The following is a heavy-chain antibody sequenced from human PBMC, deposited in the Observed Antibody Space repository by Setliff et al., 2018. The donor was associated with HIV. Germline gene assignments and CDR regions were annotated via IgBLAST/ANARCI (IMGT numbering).Heavy chain of an antibody. CDR3: AGFSYNFWVYRFDH. CDR2: IYYSGST. CDR1: GGSMSTYY. V-gene: IGHV4-59*06. J-gene: IGHJ4*02. Sequence: SETLSLTCTVSGGSMSTYYWSWIRQHPGKGLEYIGYIYYSGSTYYNPSLKSRVTMSIDTSTQQFFLNVTSVTAADTAVYYCAGFSYNFWVYRFDHWGQGALVTVSS. D-gene: IGHD3-3*01.